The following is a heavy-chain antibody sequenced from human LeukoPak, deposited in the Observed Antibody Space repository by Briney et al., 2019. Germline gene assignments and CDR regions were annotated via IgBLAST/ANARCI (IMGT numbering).Heavy chain of an antibody. V-gene: IGHV1-69*05. Sequence: ASVKVSCXXSGYTFTSYYMHWVRQAPGQGLEWMGGIIPAFGTAHYAQKFQGRVTFTTDESTTTAYMELRSLRSEDTAVYYCASEGNYDSSGYSRYNYYYMDVWGKGTAVTVSS. CDR1: GYTFTSYY. J-gene: IGHJ6*03. CDR2: IIPAFGTA. CDR3: ASEGNYDSSGYSRYNYYYMDV. D-gene: IGHD3-22*01.